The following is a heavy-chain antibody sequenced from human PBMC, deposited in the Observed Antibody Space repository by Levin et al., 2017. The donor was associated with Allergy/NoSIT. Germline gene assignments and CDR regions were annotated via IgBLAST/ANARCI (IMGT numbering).Heavy chain of an antibody. Sequence: SETLSLTCTVSGGSISSYHWSWIRRPPGKGLEWIGYAYYSGSTGSTNYNPSLKSRVTISVATSTNQFSLKLSSVTAADTAVYYWARVQVRKPSSSREQYYYYGMDVWGQGTTVTVSS. J-gene: IGHJ6*02. CDR1: GGSISSYH. CDR2: AYYSGSTGST. D-gene: IGHD6-6*01. V-gene: IGHV4-59*13. CDR3: ARVQVRKPSSSREQYYYYGMDV.